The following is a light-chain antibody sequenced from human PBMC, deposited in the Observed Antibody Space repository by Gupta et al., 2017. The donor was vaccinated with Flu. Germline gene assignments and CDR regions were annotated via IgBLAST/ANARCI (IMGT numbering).Light chain of an antibody. J-gene: IGLJ2*01. CDR1: KLGDKY. CDR2: QDN. CDR3: QAWDSSTVV. V-gene: IGLV3-1*01. Sequence: SYEVTQPPSVSVSPGQTASLTCSGDKLGDKYACWYQQKPGQSPVLVIYQDNKRPSGIPERFSGSNSGNKATLTISGTQAMDEADYYCQAWDSSTVVFGGGTKLTVL.